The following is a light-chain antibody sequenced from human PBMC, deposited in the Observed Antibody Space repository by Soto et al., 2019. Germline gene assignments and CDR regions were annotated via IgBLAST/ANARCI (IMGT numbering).Light chain of an antibody. Sequence: DLQMTQSPSSLSGSLGDRVTITCRASQTISSWLTWYQQKPGKAPKLLIYEASTLKSGVPSRLSGSGSGTELNLTISRLQPDDFATYYCQHYNSYSEACGQGTKVDIK. J-gene: IGKJ1*01. CDR2: EAS. CDR1: QTISSW. V-gene: IGKV1-5*03. CDR3: QHYNSYSEA.